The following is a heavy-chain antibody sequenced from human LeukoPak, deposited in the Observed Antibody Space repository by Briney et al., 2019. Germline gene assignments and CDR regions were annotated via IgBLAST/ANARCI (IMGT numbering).Heavy chain of an antibody. Sequence: GGSLRLSCAASGFTFSSYAMSWVRQAPGKGLEWVSAISGSGDSTYYGDSVKGRFTISRDNSKNTLYLQMNGLRAEDTAVYYCAKTRPLDSSSWSHGDYWGQGTLVTVSS. D-gene: IGHD6-13*01. V-gene: IGHV3-23*01. CDR2: ISGSGDST. CDR1: GFTFSSYA. CDR3: AKTRPLDSSSWSHGDY. J-gene: IGHJ4*02.